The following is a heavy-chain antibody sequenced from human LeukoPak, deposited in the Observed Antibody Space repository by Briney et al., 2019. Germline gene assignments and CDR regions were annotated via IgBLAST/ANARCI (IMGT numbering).Heavy chain of an antibody. CDR3: ARRTVVLGFAFDP. Sequence: SGTLSLTYAVSGGSISSSNWWSWVRQPPGKGLEWIGEIYHSGSTNYNPSLKSRVTISVDKSKNQFTLKLSSVTAADTAVYYCARRTVVLGFAFDPWGQGTLVTVSS. CDR1: GGSISSSNW. J-gene: IGHJ5*02. V-gene: IGHV4-4*02. CDR2: IYHSGST. D-gene: IGHD4-11*01.